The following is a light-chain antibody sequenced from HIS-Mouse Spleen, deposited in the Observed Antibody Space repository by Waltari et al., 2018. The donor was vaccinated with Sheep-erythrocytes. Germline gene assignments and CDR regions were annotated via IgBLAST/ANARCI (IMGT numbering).Light chain of an antibody. J-gene: IGKJ1*01. CDR1: QSVSSSY. V-gene: IGKV3-20*01. CDR3: QQYGSSLRT. CDR2: GAS. Sequence: EIVLTQSPGTLSLSPGERATLPCRASQSVSSSYLARYQQKPGQAPRLLIYGASSRATGIPDRFSGSGSGTDFTLTISRLEPEDFAVYYCQQYGSSLRTFGQGTKVEIK.